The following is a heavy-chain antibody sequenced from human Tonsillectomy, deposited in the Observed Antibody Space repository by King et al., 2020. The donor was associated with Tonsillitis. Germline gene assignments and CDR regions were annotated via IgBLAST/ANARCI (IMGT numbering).Heavy chain of an antibody. CDR1: GFTFSRHG. J-gene: IGHJ6*02. CDR2: ISYDGSKK. CDR3: ASGRGMVRGLIHYYYGMDV. V-gene: IGHV3-33*05. D-gene: IGHD3-10*01. Sequence: VQLVESGGGVVQPGRSLRLSCAASGFTFSRHGMHWVRQAPGKGLEWVAVISYDGSKKYYAESVKGRFTIPRDNSKNTLYLQMNSLRAEDTAVYYCASGRGMVRGLIHYYYGMDVWGQGTTVTVSS.